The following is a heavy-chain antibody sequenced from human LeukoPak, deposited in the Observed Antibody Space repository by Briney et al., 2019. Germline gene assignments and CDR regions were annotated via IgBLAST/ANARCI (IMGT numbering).Heavy chain of an antibody. CDR3: AREGYSGYDFLGYFDY. CDR2: IIPIFGTA. J-gene: IGHJ4*02. V-gene: IGHV1-69*01. Sequence: GSSVKVSCKASGGTFSSYAISWGRQAPGQELEWRGGIIPIFGTANYAQKFQGRVTITPDESTSTAYMELSSLRSEDTAVYYCAREGYSGYDFLGYFDYWGQGTLVTVSS. CDR1: GGTFSSYA. D-gene: IGHD5-12*01.